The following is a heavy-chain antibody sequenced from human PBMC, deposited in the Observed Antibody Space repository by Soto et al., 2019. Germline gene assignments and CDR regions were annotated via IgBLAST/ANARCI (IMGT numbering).Heavy chain of an antibody. CDR2: INSDGSST. J-gene: IGHJ6*02. V-gene: IGHV3-74*01. CDR3: AREVDTAVAGTRSRWYYYYGMDV. D-gene: IGHD6-19*01. CDR1: GFTFSSYW. Sequence: GGSLRLSCAASGFTFSSYWMHWVRQAPGKGLVWVSRINSDGSSTSYADSVKGRFTISRDNAKNTLYLQMNSLRAEDTAVYYCAREVDTAVAGTRSRWYYYYGMDVWGQGTTVTVSS.